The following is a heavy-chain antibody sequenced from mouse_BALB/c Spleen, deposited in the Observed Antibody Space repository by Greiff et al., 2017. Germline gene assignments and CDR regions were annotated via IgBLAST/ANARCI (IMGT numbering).Heavy chain of an antibody. J-gene: IGHJ2*01. Sequence: QVQLQQSGAELVRPGTSVKVSCKASGYAFTNYLIEWVKQRPGQGLEWIGVINPGSGGTNYNEKFKDKATLTVDKSSSTAYMQLSSPTSEDSAVYYCARAFFDYWGQGTTLTVSS. CDR3: ARAFFDY. CDR2: INPGSGGT. CDR1: GYAFTNYL. V-gene: IGHV1-54*01.